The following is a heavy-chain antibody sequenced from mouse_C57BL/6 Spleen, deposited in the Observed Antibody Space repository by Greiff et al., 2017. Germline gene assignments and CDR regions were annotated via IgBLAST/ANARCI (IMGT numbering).Heavy chain of an antibody. CDR3: ARSSNWGNY. D-gene: IGHD4-1*01. Sequence: QVHVKQPGAELVKPGASVKLSCKASGYTFTSYWMQWVKQRPGQGLEWIGEIDPSDSYTNYNQKFKGKATLTVDTSSSTAYMQLSSLTSEDSAVYYCARSSNWGNYWGQGTTLTVSS. CDR2: IDPSDSYT. J-gene: IGHJ2*01. V-gene: IGHV1-50*01. CDR1: GYTFTSYW.